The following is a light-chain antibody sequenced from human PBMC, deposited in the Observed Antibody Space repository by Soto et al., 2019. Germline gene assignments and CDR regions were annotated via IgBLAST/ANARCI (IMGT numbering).Light chain of an antibody. V-gene: IGKV3-11*01. Sequence: EIVLTQSPGTLSLSPGERATLSCRASQSVSNNYLAWYQQKPGQAPRLLIHDASNRATGIPARFSGSGSGTDFTLTISSLEPEDFAVYYCQQRSNWPWTFGQGTKVDI. CDR3: QQRSNWPWT. CDR2: DAS. J-gene: IGKJ1*01. CDR1: QSVSNNY.